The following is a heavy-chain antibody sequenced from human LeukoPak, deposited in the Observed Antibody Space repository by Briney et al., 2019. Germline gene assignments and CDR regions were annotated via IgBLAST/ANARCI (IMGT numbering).Heavy chain of an antibody. CDR3: ARDPLWFGGWYFDY. D-gene: IGHD3-10*01. Sequence: PGGSLRLSCAASGFTFSSYWMSWVRQAPGKGLEWAANIKQDGSEKYYVDSVKGRFTISRDNAKNSLYLQMNSLRAEDTAVYYCARDPLWFGGWYFDYWGQGTLVTVSS. CDR1: GFTFSSYW. CDR2: IKQDGSEK. J-gene: IGHJ4*02. V-gene: IGHV3-7*03.